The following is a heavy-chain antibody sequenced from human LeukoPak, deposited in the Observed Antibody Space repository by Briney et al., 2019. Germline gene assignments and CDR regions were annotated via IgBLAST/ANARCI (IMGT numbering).Heavy chain of an antibody. D-gene: IGHD6-13*01. Sequence: ASVKVSCKASGYTFTSYIISWVRQAPGQGLEWMGWINAYNGNTDYAQRLQGRVTMTTDTSTSTGYMALRSLRSDDTAVYSCARDRHIAAAVYYYYMDVWGKGPPVTVSS. V-gene: IGHV1-18*01. CDR2: INAYNGNT. CDR1: GYTFTSYI. J-gene: IGHJ6*03. CDR3: ARDRHIAAAVYYYYMDV.